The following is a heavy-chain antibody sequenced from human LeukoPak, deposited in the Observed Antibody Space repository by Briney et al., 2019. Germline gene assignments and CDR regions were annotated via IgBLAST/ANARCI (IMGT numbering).Heavy chain of an antibody. Sequence: GASVKVSCKASGYSFNDKYLHWVRQAPGQGLEWMGSINPNSGGTNYAQKFQGRVTMTTDTSMSTAYMELSRLTSDDTAVYCCASPTPWNHDVFAIWGQGTMVTVSS. D-gene: IGHD1-1*01. CDR1: GYSFNDKY. CDR2: INPNSGGT. J-gene: IGHJ3*02. CDR3: ASPTPWNHDVFAI. V-gene: IGHV1-2*02.